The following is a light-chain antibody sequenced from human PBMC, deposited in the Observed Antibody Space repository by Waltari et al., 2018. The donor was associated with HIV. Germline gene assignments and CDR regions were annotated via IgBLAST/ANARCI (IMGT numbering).Light chain of an antibody. CDR2: SGT. CDR3: LLYHEGIYL. J-gene: IGLJ3*02. CDR1: TGPVTDLHH. Sequence: VVTQALSLSVSPGGTAIFTCSFDTGPVTDLHHARWFQEIQGQPPRPPIHSGTKAHRWTPPRFSGSVVGKKAVLMVSSAQTEYEAVYFCLLYHEGIYLFGGGT. V-gene: IGLV7-43*01.